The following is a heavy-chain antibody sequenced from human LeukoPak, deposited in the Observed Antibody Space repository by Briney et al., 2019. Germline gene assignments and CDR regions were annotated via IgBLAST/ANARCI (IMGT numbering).Heavy chain of an antibody. V-gene: IGHV4-39*07. Sequence: SETLSLTCTVSGGSISSGSYYWGWIRQPPGKGLEWIGSIYYNGSTYYKPSLKSRVTISLDTSKNQFSLKLSSVTAADTAVYYCARAYSPPQWSPFDYWGQGTLVTVSS. CDR3: ARAYSPPQWSPFDY. CDR2: IYYNGST. CDR1: GGSISSGSYY. J-gene: IGHJ4*02. D-gene: IGHD6-13*01.